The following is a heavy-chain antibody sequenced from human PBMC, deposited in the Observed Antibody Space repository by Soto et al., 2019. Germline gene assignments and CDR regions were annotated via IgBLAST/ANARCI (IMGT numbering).Heavy chain of an antibody. CDR3: AREMAGGSAAMLRLGYYYYMDV. CDR2: IIPILGIA. J-gene: IGHJ6*03. CDR1: GGTFSSYT. Sequence: QVQLVQSGAEVKKPGSSVKVSCKASGGTFSSYTISWVRQAPGQGLEWMGRIIPILGIANYAQKFQGRVTITADKSTSTAYMEMSSLRSEDTAVYYCAREMAGGSAAMLRLGYYYYMDVWGKGTTVTVSS. D-gene: IGHD2-2*01. V-gene: IGHV1-69*08.